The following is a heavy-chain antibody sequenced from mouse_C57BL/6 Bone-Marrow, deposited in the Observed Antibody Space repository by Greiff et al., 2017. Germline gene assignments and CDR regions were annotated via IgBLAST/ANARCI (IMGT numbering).Heavy chain of an antibody. CDR2: IRLKSDNYAT. CDR3: ILTGTGYAMDY. CDR1: GFTFSNYW. D-gene: IGHD4-1*01. V-gene: IGHV6-3*01. J-gene: IGHJ4*01. Sequence: DVKLQESGGGLVQPGGSMKLSCVASGFTFSNYWMNWVRQSPEKGLEWVAQIRLKSDNYATHYAESVKGRFTISRDDSKSSVYLQMNNLRAEDTGIYYCILTGTGYAMDYWGQGTSVTVSS.